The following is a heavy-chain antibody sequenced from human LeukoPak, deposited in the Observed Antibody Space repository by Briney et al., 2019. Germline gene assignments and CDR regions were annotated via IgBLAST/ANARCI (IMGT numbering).Heavy chain of an antibody. V-gene: IGHV4-34*01. CDR2: INHSGST. CDR3: ARKYKWNYNWFDP. D-gene: IGHD1-7*01. J-gene: IGHJ5*02. Sequence: SETLSLTCAVYGGSLSGYYWSWIRQPPGKGLEWIGEINHSGSTNYNPSLKSRVTISVDTSKNQFSLKLSSVTAADTAVYYCARKYKWNYNWFDPWGQGTLVTVSS. CDR1: GGSLSGYY.